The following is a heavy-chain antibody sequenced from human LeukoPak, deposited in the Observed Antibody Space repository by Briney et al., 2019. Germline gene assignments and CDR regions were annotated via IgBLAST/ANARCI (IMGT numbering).Heavy chain of an antibody. CDR2: INHSGST. V-gene: IGHV4-34*01. D-gene: IGHD5-12*01. CDR3: ARARLGIVATKNFDY. J-gene: IGHJ4*02. CDR1: GESFSGHY. Sequence: SETLSLTCAVYGESFSGHYWSWIRQPPGKGLEWIGEINHSGSTNYNPSLKSRVTILVDTSKNQFSLKLSSVTAADTAVYYCARARLGIVATKNFDYSGQGTLVTVSS.